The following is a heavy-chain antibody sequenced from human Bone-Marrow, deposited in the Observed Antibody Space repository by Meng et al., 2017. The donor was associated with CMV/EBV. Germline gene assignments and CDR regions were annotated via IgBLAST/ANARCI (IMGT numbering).Heavy chain of an antibody. J-gene: IGHJ4*02. Sequence: QVQLQHWGAGLLKPSETLSLTCAVYGGSFSGYYWSWIRQPPGKGLEWIGEINHSGSTNYNPSLKSRVTISVDTSKNQFSLKLSSVTAADTAVYYCASSTYDFWSGYYFDYWGQGTLVTVSS. D-gene: IGHD3-3*01. V-gene: IGHV4-34*01. CDR2: INHSGST. CDR1: GGSFSGYY. CDR3: ASSTYDFWSGYYFDY.